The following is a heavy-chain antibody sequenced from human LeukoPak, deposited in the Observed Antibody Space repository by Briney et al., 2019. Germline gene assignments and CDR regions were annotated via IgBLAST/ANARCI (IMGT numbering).Heavy chain of an antibody. J-gene: IGHJ4*02. CDR2: FDPEDGET. D-gene: IGHD3-3*01. CDR1: GYTLLDLS. V-gene: IGHV1-24*01. CDR3: ATFRFDFWSGYYNY. Sequence: GASVKVSCKVSGYTLLDLSMHWVRQAPGKGVDWMGVFDPEDGETIYAQKFQGRVTMPEDTSTDTAYMELSSLRSEDTAVYYCATFRFDFWSGYYNYWGQGTLVTVSS.